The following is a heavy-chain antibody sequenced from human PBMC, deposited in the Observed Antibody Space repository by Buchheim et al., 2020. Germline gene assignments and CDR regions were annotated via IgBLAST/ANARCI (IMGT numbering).Heavy chain of an antibody. Sequence: QVQLQESGPGLVKPSETLSLTCTVSGGSIISYYWSWIRQPPGKGLEWIGYVYYSASTNYNYNPSLRSRVTISGDTPKNHFSLTLSSVTAADTAVYYCARGGDYYYGMDVWGQGTT. CDR3: ARGGDYYYGMDV. CDR1: GGSIISYY. CDR2: VYYSASTNY. J-gene: IGHJ6*02. V-gene: IGHV4-59*01. D-gene: IGHD3-16*01.